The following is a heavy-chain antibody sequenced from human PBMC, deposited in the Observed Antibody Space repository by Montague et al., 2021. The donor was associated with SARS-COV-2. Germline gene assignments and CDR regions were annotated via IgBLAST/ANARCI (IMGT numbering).Heavy chain of an antibody. V-gene: IGHV4-59*02. D-gene: IGHD4-17*01. J-gene: IGHJ4*02. CDR2: IYDSGST. CDR3: ARENTVTTFGGPYYIDS. CDR1: GSSVRSYY. Sequence: SETLSLTCIVSGSSVRSYYWSWIRQPPGKGLEWIGYIYDSGSTNYNPSXXIRVTISLDTSKNQLSLKLRSVTASDTAVYYCARENTVTTFGGPYYIDSWGQGTLVTVS.